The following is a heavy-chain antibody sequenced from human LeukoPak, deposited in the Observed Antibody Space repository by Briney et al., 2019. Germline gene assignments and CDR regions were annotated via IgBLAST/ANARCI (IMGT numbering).Heavy chain of an antibody. J-gene: IGHJ4*02. CDR3: ARQYSYGWD. Sequence: PSETLSLTSTVSGGSISSGGYYWSWIRQHPGKGLEWIGYIYYSGSTNYNPSLKSRVTISVDKSKNQFSLKLSSVTAADTAVYYCARQYSYGWDWGQGTLVTVSS. V-gene: IGHV4-31*03. CDR2: IYYSGST. CDR1: GGSISSGGYY. D-gene: IGHD5-18*01.